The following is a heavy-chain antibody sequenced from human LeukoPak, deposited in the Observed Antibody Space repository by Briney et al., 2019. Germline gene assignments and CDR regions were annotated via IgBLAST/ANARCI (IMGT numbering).Heavy chain of an antibody. CDR1: GLTFSNYA. CDR2: MYSGGST. J-gene: IGHJ4*02. CDR3: AGGGAAAGIFDN. D-gene: IGHD6-13*01. Sequence: GGSLRLSCAASGLTFSNYAMSWVRQAPGKGLEWVSVMYSGGSTYYADSVKGRFTISRDNSKNTLYVQMNSLRAEDTAVYYCAGGGAAAGIFDNWGQGTLVTVSS. V-gene: IGHV3-66*01.